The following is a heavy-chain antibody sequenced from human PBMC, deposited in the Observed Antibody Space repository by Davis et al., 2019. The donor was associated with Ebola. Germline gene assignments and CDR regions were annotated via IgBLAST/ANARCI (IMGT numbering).Heavy chain of an antibody. CDR3: ARRGAGSGSGTYYDALDI. Sequence: GGSLRLSCAASGFAFSTYDMNWVRQAPGKGLEWVSSISSSGILKYYADSVKGRFTISRDNAKNSLFLQMNSLTAEDTAVYYCARRGAGSGSGTYYDALDIWGQGTMVTVSS. J-gene: IGHJ3*02. CDR1: GFAFSTYD. V-gene: IGHV3-21*01. CDR2: ISSSGILK. D-gene: IGHD3-10*01.